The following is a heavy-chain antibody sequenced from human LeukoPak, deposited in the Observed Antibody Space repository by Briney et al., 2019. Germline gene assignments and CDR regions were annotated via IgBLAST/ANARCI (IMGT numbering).Heavy chain of an antibody. D-gene: IGHD2-2*02. J-gene: IGHJ6*03. Sequence: GGSLRLSCAASGFTFSSYEMNWVRQAPGKGLEWVSYISSSSSTIYYADSVKGRFTISRDNAKNSLYLQMNSLRAEDTAVYYCARDSVVVPAAISGGDYYYYMDVWGKGTTVTVSS. CDR1: GFTFSSYE. CDR2: ISSSSSTI. CDR3: ARDSVVVPAAISGGDYYYYMDV. V-gene: IGHV3-48*01.